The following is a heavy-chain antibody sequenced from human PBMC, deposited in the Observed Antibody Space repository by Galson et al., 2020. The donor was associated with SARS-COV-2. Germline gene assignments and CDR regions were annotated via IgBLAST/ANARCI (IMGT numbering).Heavy chain of an antibody. D-gene: IGHD3-10*01. J-gene: IGHJ5*02. CDR1: GYTLTELS. CDR2: FDPEDGET. Sequence: KISCKVSGYTLTELSMHWVRQAPGKGLEWMGGFDPEDGETIYAQKFQGRVTMTEDTSTDTAYMELSSLRSEDTAVYYCATAPTMVRSDWFDPWGQGTLVTVSS. CDR3: ATAPTMVRSDWFDP. V-gene: IGHV1-24*01.